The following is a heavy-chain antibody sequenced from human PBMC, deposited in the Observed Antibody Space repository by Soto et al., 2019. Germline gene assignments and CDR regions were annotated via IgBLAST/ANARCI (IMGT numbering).Heavy chain of an antibody. CDR1: GGSITSSD. Sequence: PSETLSLTCTVSGGSITSSDWSWIRRPPGKGLEWIAYIYDTGVSGYTPSTSYNPSLKSRGSRSVDTSKSQFSLKLTSVAAADSAVYYCGGADSGCYYYCLDFWGQGIMVTVSS. V-gene: IGHV4-59*01. CDR2: IYDTGVSGYTPST. J-gene: IGHJ6*02. D-gene: IGHD1-26*01. CDR3: GGADSGCYYYCLDF.